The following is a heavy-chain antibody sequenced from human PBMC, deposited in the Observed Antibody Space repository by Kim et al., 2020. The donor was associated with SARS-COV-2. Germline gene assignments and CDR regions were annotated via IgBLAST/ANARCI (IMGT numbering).Heavy chain of an antibody. CDR2: IIPIFGTA. V-gene: IGHV1-69*13. CDR3: ARRFPTKPSTQYYYYGMDV. Sequence: SVKVSCKASGGTFSSYAISWVRQAPGQGLEWMGGIIPIFGTANYAQKFQGRVTITADESTSTAYMELSSLRSEDTAVYYCARRFPTKPSTQYYYYGMDVWGQGTTVTVSS. D-gene: IGHD2-2*01. J-gene: IGHJ6*02. CDR1: GGTFSSYA.